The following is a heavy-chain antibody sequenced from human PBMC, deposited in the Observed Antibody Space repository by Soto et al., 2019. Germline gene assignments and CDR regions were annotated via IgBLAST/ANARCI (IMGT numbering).Heavy chain of an antibody. D-gene: IGHD3-3*01. CDR3: ARGSSYDFWSGYYKMLDF. J-gene: IGHJ4*02. Sequence: QVQLVQSGAEVKKPGASVKVSCKASGYTFISYGISWVRQAPGQGLEWMGWISAYNGNTNYAQKLQGRVSMTTDTYTSTAYMELRNLRSDDTAVYYCARGSSYDFWSGYYKMLDFWGQGTLVTVSS. V-gene: IGHV1-18*01. CDR2: ISAYNGNT. CDR1: GYTFISYG.